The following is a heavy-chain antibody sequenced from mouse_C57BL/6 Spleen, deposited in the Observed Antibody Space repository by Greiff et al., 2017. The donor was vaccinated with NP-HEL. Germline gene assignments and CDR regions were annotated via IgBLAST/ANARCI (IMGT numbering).Heavy chain of an antibody. J-gene: IGHJ1*03. CDR3: AIGDGYGSSYWYFEV. D-gene: IGHD1-1*01. CDR2: IYPGSGST. CDR1: GYTFTSYW. Sequence: QVQLQQPGAELVKPGASVKMSCKASGYTFTSYWITWVKQRPGQGLEWIGDIYPGSGSTNYNEKFKSKATLTVDTSSSTAYMQLSSLTSEDSAVYDGAIGDGYGSSYWYFEVWGTGTTVTVAS. V-gene: IGHV1-55*01.